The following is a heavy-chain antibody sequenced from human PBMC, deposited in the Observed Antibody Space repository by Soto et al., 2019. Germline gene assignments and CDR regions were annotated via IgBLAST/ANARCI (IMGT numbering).Heavy chain of an antibody. CDR2: IYSDGRT. J-gene: IGHJ4*02. CDR3: ASGYKYPSDY. CDR1: GASVTSGGYY. V-gene: IGHV4-31*03. Sequence: QVQLQESGPGLVKPSQTLSVTCTVSGASVTSGGYYWTWIRQHSGKGLEWIGHIYSDGRTYYSPFLKSRFTISLDMSKNQFSLRLTSVTVADTAVYYCASGYKYPSDYWGQGTLVAVSS. D-gene: IGHD6-25*01.